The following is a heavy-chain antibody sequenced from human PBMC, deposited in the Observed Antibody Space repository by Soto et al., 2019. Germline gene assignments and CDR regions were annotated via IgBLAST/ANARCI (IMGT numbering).Heavy chain of an antibody. Sequence: SETLSLTCTVSGGSISDCDWTWIRQPPGKGLEWIGYIYNSGTTNYNPSLKSRVTILLDTSKNQFSLKLSSVTAADTAVYYCAREYDDSGYRAFHIWGQGTVVTVSS. D-gene: IGHD3-22*01. CDR3: AREYDDSGYRAFHI. V-gene: IGHV4-59*01. CDR1: GGSISDCD. J-gene: IGHJ3*02. CDR2: IYNSGTT.